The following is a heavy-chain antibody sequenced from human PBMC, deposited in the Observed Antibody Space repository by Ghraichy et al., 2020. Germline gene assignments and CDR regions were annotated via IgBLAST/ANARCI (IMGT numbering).Heavy chain of an antibody. CDR2: IYYSGST. V-gene: IGHV4-39*01. CDR1: GGSISRSSSY. J-gene: IGHJ4*02. Sequence: SETLSLTCTVSGGSISRSSSYWGWIRQPPGKGLEWIGSIYYSGSTYYNPSLKSRVTVSVDTSKNQFSLKLSSVTAADTAVYYCARHGLLGYCGTTSCYGFDYWGQGTLVTVSS. CDR3: ARHGLLGYCGTTSCYGFDY. D-gene: IGHD2-2*01.